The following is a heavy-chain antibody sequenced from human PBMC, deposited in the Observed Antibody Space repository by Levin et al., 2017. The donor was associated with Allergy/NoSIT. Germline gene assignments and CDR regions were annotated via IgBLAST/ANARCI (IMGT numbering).Heavy chain of an antibody. CDR3: ARENDYSNYAGWFDP. V-gene: IGHV1-69*06. CDR2: IIPIFGTA. Sequence: GGSLRLSCKASGGTFSSYAISWVRQAPGQGLEWMGGIIPIFGTANYAQKFQGRVTITADKSTSTAYMELSSLRSEDTAVYYCARENDYSNYAGWFDPWGQGTLVTVSS. D-gene: IGHD4-11*01. CDR1: GGTFSSYA. J-gene: IGHJ5*02.